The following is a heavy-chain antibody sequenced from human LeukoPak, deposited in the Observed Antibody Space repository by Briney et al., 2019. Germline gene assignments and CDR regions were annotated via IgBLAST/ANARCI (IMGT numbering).Heavy chain of an antibody. Sequence: GGSLRLSCAASGFSFSSYGMHWVRQAPGKGLEWVAAIWYDGSNKYYADSVKGRFTISRDISKNTLFLQMNSLRAEDTTVYYCARKSSIGGASDYWGQGTLVTGS. J-gene: IGHJ4*02. V-gene: IGHV3-33*01. CDR1: GFSFSSYG. CDR2: IWYDGSNK. CDR3: ARKSSIGGASDY. D-gene: IGHD6-25*01.